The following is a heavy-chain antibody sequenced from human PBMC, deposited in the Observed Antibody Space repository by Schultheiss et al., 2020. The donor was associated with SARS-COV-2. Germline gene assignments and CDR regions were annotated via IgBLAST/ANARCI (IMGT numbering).Heavy chain of an antibody. CDR3: ASGATNWILDY. J-gene: IGHJ4*02. V-gene: IGHV3-30*01. Sequence: GGSLRLSCAASGFTFSSYAMHWVRQAPGKGLEWVAVISYDGSNKYYADSVKGRFTISRDNSKNTLYLQMNSLRAEDTAVYYCASGATNWILDYWGQGTLVTVSS. D-gene: IGHD1-20*01. CDR2: ISYDGSNK. CDR1: GFTFSSYA.